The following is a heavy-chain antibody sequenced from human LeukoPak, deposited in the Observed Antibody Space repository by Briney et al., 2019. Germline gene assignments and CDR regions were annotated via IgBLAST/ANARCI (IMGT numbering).Heavy chain of an antibody. CDR2: IYYSGST. CDR1: GGSISSYY. Sequence: SETLSLTCTVSGGSISSYYWSWIRQPPGKGLEWIGYIYYSGSTNYNPSLKSRVTISVDTSKNQFSLKLSSVTAADTAIYYCATYRQVLLPFESWGQGTLVTVSS. V-gene: IGHV4-59*01. J-gene: IGHJ4*02. CDR3: ATYRQVLLPFES. D-gene: IGHD2-8*02.